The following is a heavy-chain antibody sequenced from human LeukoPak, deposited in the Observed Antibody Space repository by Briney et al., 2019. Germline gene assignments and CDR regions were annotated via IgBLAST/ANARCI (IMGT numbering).Heavy chain of an antibody. Sequence: ASVKVSCKASGYPFTSYYMHWVRPAPGQGLEWMGIINPSGGSTSYAQKFQGRVTLTRDTSTSTVYMELSSLRSEDTAVYYCARATLYDYYFNYWGQGTLVTVSS. CDR2: INPSGGST. J-gene: IGHJ4*02. CDR3: ARATLYDYYFNY. V-gene: IGHV1-46*01. D-gene: IGHD5/OR15-5a*01. CDR1: GYPFTSYY.